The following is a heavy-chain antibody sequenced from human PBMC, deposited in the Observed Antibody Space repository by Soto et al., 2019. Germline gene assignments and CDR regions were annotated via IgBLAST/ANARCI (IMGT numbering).Heavy chain of an antibody. Sequence: LSLTCTVSGGSISSGDYYWSWIRQPPGKGLEWIGYIYYSGSTYYNPSLKSRVTISVDTSKNQFSLKLSSVTAADTAVYYCARVAVAGPYNWFDPWGQGTLVTVSS. CDR2: IYYSGST. CDR1: GGSISSGDYY. J-gene: IGHJ5*02. CDR3: ARVAVAGPYNWFDP. D-gene: IGHD6-19*01. V-gene: IGHV4-30-4*01.